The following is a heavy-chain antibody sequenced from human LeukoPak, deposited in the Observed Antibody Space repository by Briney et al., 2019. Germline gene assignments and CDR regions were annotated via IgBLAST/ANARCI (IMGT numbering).Heavy chain of an antibody. V-gene: IGHV1-69*04. Sequence: SVKVSCKASGGTFSSYAISWVRQAPGQGLKWMGRIIPILGIANYAQKFQGRVTITADKSTSTAYMELSSLRSEDTAVYYCARGLTAVAGTYYYGMDVWGQGTTVTVSS. CDR2: IIPILGIA. J-gene: IGHJ6*02. CDR1: GGTFSSYA. D-gene: IGHD6-19*01. CDR3: ARGLTAVAGTYYYGMDV.